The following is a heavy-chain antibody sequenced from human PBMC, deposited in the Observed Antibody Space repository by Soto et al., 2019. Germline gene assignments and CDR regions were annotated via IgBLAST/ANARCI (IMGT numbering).Heavy chain of an antibody. CDR1: GYTFTGYY. V-gene: IGHV1-2*02. D-gene: IGHD7-27*01. J-gene: IGHJ4*02. CDR3: ARQKRPQPNVYFFDY. Sequence: ASVKVSCKASGYTFTGYYIHWVRQAPGQGLEWMGWINPNSGGTTYTQNFQGRVTMTRDTSISTAYMDLSRLRSDDTAFYYCARQKRPQPNVYFFDYWGQGTLVTVSS. CDR2: INPNSGGT.